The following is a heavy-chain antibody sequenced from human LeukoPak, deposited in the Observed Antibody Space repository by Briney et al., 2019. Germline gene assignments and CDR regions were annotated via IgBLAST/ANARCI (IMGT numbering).Heavy chain of an antibody. CDR3: ARDYDHYFDY. CDR1: GFTFSTYG. Sequence: GGSLRLSCAVSGFTFSTYGIHWVRQAPGKGLEWVAVIWYDGSKKYYADSVKGQFTISRDNSENTLYLQMNTLRVEDTAVYYCARDYDHYFDYWGQGTLVTVSS. CDR2: IWYDGSKK. D-gene: IGHD3-16*01. J-gene: IGHJ4*02. V-gene: IGHV3-33*01.